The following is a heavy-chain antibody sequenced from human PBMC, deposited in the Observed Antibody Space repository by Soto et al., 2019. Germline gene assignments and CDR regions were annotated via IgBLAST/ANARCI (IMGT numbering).Heavy chain of an antibody. CDR3: ARARATVTTFHYGMDV. Sequence: RASVKVSCKASGGTFSSYAISWVRQAPGQGLEWMGGIIPIFGTANYAQKFQGRVTITADESTSTAYMELSSLRSEDTAVYYCARARATVTTFHYGMDVWGQGTTVTVSS. D-gene: IGHD4-17*01. J-gene: IGHJ6*02. CDR1: GGTFSSYA. CDR2: IIPIFGTA. V-gene: IGHV1-69*13.